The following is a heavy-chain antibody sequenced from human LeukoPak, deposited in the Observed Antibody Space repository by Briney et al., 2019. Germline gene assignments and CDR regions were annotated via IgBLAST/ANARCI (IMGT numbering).Heavy chain of an antibody. CDR3: ARRGGGGRSDALDI. CDR2: SSTTGNTI. V-gene: IGHV3-48*02. J-gene: IGHJ3*02. Sequence: GGSLRLSCAASGFTFSAYSMIWVRQAPGKGLEWVTYSSTTGNTIHYTDSVKGRFTVSRDNAKDSLFLQMNSLRDEDTAVYYCARRGGGGRSDALDIWGQGTMVTVSS. D-gene: IGHD2-21*01. CDR1: GFTFSAYS.